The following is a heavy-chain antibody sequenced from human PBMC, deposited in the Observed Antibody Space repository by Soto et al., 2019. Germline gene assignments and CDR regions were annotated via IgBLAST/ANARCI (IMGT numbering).Heavy chain of an antibody. CDR1: GFTFSSYS. V-gene: IGHV3-21*01. Sequence: EVQLVESGGGLVRPGGSLRLSCAASGFTFSSYSINWVRQAPGKGLEWVSSIGRVSSHIYYADSVKGRFTVSRDNAKNSRYLQMNNLRVEDTAVYYCARDVYTGYDSYYYYYMDVWGKGTTVTVSS. D-gene: IGHD5-12*01. CDR2: IGRVSSHI. J-gene: IGHJ6*03. CDR3: ARDVYTGYDSYYYYYMDV.